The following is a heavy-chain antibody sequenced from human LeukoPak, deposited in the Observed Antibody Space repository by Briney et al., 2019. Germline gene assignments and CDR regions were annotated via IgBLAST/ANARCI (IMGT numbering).Heavy chain of an antibody. D-gene: IGHD2-8*01. CDR1: GFTFSNYW. J-gene: IGHJ4*02. CDR3: ARWVYGVGNDY. Sequence: GGSLRLSCAASGFTFSNYWMTWVRQAPGKGLEWVANIKEDGSDKYQVNTVKSRFTISRDNTRNSLFLHMNSLRAEDTAVYYCARWVYGVGNDYWGQGTLVTVSS. CDR2: IKEDGSDK. V-gene: IGHV3-7*01.